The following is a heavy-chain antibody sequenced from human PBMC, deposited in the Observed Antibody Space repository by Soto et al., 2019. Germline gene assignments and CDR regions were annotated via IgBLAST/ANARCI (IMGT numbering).Heavy chain of an antibody. V-gene: IGHV4-39*01. CDR2: IDYSGTA. J-gene: IGHJ4*02. D-gene: IGHD4-4*01. CDR3: ARTTGHHLDF. CDR1: YGSISVSNVF. Sequence: SETLSLTCTVSYGSISVSNVFWGWVRQPPGKGLEWIGNIDYSGTAYFNPSLGTRVTFPVDTSKNQFSLTLYSVIAADTAVYYCARTTGHHLDFWGQGILVTVSS.